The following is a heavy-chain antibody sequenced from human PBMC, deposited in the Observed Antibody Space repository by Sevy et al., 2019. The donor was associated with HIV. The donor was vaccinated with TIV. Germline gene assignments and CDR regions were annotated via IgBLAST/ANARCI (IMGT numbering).Heavy chain of an antibody. CDR2: LSYDGSNK. V-gene: IGHV3-30*18. Sequence: GGSLRLSCAASGFIFSNYDMYWVRQAPGKGLEWVAVLSYDGSNKYYADSVRGRFTISRDNSENTLYLQMNSLRAEDTAAYYCAKKQYLGSGWYAGYFDYWGQGTLVTVSS. J-gene: IGHJ4*02. CDR3: AKKQYLGSGWYAGYFDY. CDR1: GFIFSNYD. D-gene: IGHD6-19*01.